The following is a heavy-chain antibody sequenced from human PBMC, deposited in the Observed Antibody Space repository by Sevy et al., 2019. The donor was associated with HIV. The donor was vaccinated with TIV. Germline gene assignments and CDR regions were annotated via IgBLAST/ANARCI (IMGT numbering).Heavy chain of an antibody. CDR3: ARWYFKMDV. CDR2: IYAGGST. Sequence: GGSLRLSCSASGFTVSGVHMTWVRQASGKGLEWVSVIYAGGSTYYAESVKGRFIISRDNSKNTLYLQMNSLRVEDTAVYYCARWYFKMDVWGQGATVTVSS. V-gene: IGHV3-53*01. D-gene: IGHD6-13*01. J-gene: IGHJ6*02. CDR1: GFTVSGVH.